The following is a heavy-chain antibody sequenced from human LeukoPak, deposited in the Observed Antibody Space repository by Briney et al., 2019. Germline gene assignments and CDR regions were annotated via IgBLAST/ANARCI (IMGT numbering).Heavy chain of an antibody. D-gene: IGHD3-3*01. CDR3: ATGRYDFWSGHTTVFDY. CDR2: INPNNGVT. Sequence: ASVTVSFTSSSYTFSYYYMHWVRQAPGQGLEWMGWINPNNGVTDYAQKFQGRVTMTRDTSISTIYMELSRLRSDDTAVFYCATGRYDFWSGHTTVFDYWGQGTLVTVSS. V-gene: IGHV1-2*02. J-gene: IGHJ4*02. CDR1: SYTFSYYY.